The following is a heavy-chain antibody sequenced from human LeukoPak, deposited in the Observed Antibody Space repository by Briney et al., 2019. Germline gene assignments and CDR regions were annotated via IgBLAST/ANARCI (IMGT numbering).Heavy chain of an antibody. CDR3: AREGDYYDSSGYYVVDY. D-gene: IGHD3-22*01. CDR1: GGSISSYC. J-gene: IGHJ4*02. CDR2: IYYSGST. Sequence: SETLSLTCTVSGGSISSYCWSWIRQPPGKGLEWIGYIYYSGSTNYNPSLKSRVTISVDTSKNQFSLKLSSVTAADTAVYYCAREGDYYDSSGYYVVDYWGQGTLVTVSS. V-gene: IGHV4-59*01.